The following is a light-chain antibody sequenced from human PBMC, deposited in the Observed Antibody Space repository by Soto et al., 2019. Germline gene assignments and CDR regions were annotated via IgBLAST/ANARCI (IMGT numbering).Light chain of an antibody. V-gene: IGKV1-12*01. Sequence: EIQMTQPPSSVAASVGDRINITSRASEGIDIWLAWYQQKPGKGAKFLINAASSLQRGVPSRFSGSGSGTDFTLTITSLQPEEFATYYCKQSYGFPITVGGGTKVDIK. CDR2: AAS. J-gene: IGKJ4*02. CDR3: KQSYGFPIT. CDR1: EGIDIW.